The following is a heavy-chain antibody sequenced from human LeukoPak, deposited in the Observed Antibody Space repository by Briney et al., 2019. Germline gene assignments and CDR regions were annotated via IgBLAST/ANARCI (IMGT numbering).Heavy chain of an antibody. J-gene: IGHJ4*02. CDR2: ISAYNGNT. Sequence: ASVKVSCKASGYTFTSYDINWVRQAPGQGLEWMGWISAYNGNTNYAQKLQGRVTMTTDTSTSTAYMELRSLRSDDTAVYYCARVEYYDFWSGFHFDYWGQGTLVTVSS. V-gene: IGHV1-18*01. CDR1: GYTFTSYD. D-gene: IGHD3-3*01. CDR3: ARVEYYDFWSGFHFDY.